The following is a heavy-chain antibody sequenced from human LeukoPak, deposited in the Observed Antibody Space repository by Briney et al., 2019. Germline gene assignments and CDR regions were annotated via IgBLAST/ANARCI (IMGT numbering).Heavy chain of an antibody. V-gene: IGHV4-34*01. CDR2: INHSGST. J-gene: IGHJ6*03. CDR3: ARAYYYYYYYMDV. Sequence: SETLSLTCAVYGGSFSGYYWSWIRQPPGKGLEWIGEINHSGSTNYNPSLKSRVTISVDTSKNQFSLKLSSVTAADTAVYYCARAYYYYYYYMDVWGKGTTVTVSS. CDR1: GGSFSGYY.